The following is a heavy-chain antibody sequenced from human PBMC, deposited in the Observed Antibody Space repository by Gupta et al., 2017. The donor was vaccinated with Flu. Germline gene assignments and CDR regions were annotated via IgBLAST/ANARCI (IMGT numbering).Heavy chain of an antibody. V-gene: IGHV3-21*01. CDR2: ISSSSSYI. D-gene: IGHD6-19*01. Sequence: EVQLVESGGGLVKPGGSLRLSCAASGFTFSSYSMNWVRQAPGKGLEWVSSISSSSSYIYYADSVKGRFTISRDNAKNSLYLQMNSLRAEDTAVYYCARDLFPPTENSYVGSGWSSGQGTLVTVSS. J-gene: IGHJ5*02. CDR1: GFTFSSYS. CDR3: ARDLFPPTENSYVGSGWS.